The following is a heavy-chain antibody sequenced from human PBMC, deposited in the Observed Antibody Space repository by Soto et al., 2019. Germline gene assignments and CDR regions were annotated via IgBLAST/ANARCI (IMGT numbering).Heavy chain of an antibody. CDR2: ISGSSDYM. CDR1: GFTFSTYT. J-gene: IGHJ4*02. V-gene: IGHV3-21*01. D-gene: IGHD2-21*02. CDR3: AREEGHMEVVTKEGRVAY. Sequence: EVQLVESGGGLVKPGGSLRISCTASGFTFSTYTMAWVRQTPGKGLEWVSSISGSSDYMHYSDSVKGRFTFSRDNAKNTSYLQMNSLRAEATAVYYCAREEGHMEVVTKEGRVAYWGPRSLVTVSS.